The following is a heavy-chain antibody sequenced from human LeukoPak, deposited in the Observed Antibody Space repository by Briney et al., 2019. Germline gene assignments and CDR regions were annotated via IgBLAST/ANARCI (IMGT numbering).Heavy chain of an antibody. J-gene: IGHJ4*01. Sequence: VGSLRLSCAASGFTFSSYGMHWVRQAPGKGLEWGAVIWYDGSKKYYADSVTGRFTVSRDNSKNTLYLQMNSLRAEDTAVYYCARYKSGRYDYWGQGTLVTVSS. CDR3: ARYKSGRYDY. CDR2: IWYDGSKK. D-gene: IGHD1-26*01. CDR1: GFTFSSYG. V-gene: IGHV3-33*01.